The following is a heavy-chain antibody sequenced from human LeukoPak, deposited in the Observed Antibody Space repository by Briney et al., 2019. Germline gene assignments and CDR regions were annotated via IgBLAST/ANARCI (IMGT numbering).Heavy chain of an antibody. J-gene: IGHJ6*02. CDR2: VYHSGST. CDR3: ARDYGRDRYYYYYYGMDV. V-gene: IGHV4-4*02. Sequence: PSETLSLTCAVSGDSISTNHWWSWVRQPPGKGLEWIGEVYHSGSTNYNPSLKSRVTISVDTSKNQFSLKLSSVTAADTAVYYCARDYGRDRYYYYYYGMDVWGQGTTVTVSS. CDR1: GDSISTNHW. D-gene: IGHD2-21*02.